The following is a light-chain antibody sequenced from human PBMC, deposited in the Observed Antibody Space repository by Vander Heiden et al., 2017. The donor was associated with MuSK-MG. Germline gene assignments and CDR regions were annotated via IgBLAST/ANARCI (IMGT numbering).Light chain of an antibody. Sequence: ILLTQSPGTLSLSPGQTATLSCRASQSVSSSYLAWYQQKPGQAPRLLIYEVSNRATGIPDRFSGSGSGTDFTLTISRLEPEDFAVYYCQQYGSSPPTFTFGPGTTLDIK. CDR1: QSVSSSY. V-gene: IGKV3-20*01. J-gene: IGKJ3*01. CDR2: EVS. CDR3: QQYGSSPPTFT.